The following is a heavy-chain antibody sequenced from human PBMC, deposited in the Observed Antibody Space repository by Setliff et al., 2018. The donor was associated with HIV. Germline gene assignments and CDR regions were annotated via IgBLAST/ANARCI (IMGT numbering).Heavy chain of an antibody. CDR1: DGSFSGYY. CDR3: AKGESVGSGTVSPDY. D-gene: IGHD3-10*01. Sequence: SETLSLTCAVYDGSFSGYYWSWIRQPPGKGLEWIGEIDHSGSTNYNPSLRSRVIMSMDTSKNQFSLNVNSVTAADTAVYYCAKGESVGSGTVSPDYWGQGKLVTVSS. V-gene: IGHV4-34*01. CDR2: IDHSGST. J-gene: IGHJ4*02.